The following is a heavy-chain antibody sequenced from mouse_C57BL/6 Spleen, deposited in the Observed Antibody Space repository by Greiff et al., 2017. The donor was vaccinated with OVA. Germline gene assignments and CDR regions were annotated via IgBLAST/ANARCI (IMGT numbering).Heavy chain of an antibody. V-gene: IGHV5-6*02. CDR2: ISSGGSYT. CDR3: ATVVATGDYAMDY. Sequence: DVKLVESGGDLVKPGGSLKLSCAASGFTFSSYGMSWVRQTPDKRLEWVATISSGGSYTYYPDSVKGRFTISRDNAKNTLYLQMSSLKSEDTAMYYGATVVATGDYAMDYWGQGTSVTVSS. CDR1: GFTFSSYG. J-gene: IGHJ4*01. D-gene: IGHD1-1*01.